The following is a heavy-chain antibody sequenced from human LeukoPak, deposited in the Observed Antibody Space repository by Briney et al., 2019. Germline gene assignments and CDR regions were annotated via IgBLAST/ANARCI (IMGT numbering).Heavy chain of an antibody. CDR2: IKTDGRTT. CDR3: TTGPSYGYEW. CDR1: GMTFSNHW. Sequence: GGSLRLSCAASGMTFSNHWVHWVRQVPGKGLVWVSLIKTDGRTTIYADSVKGRFTISRDNGKSTLYLQMNSLRAGDTAIYYCTTGPSYGYEWWGQGTVVTVSS. V-gene: IGHV3-74*01. J-gene: IGHJ4*02. D-gene: IGHD3-16*01.